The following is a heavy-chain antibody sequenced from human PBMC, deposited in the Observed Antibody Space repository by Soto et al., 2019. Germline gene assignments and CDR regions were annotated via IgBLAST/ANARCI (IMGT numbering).Heavy chain of an antibody. D-gene: IGHD6-19*01. Sequence: WASVKVSCKASGFTFTSSAVQWVRQARGQRLEWIGWIVVGSGNTNYAQKFQERVTITRDMSTSTAYMELSSLRSEDTAVYYCAAYSAVGFSEAFDIWGQGTMVTVSS. CDR2: IVVGSGNT. V-gene: IGHV1-58*01. CDR3: AAYSAVGFSEAFDI. CDR1: GFTFTSSA. J-gene: IGHJ3*02.